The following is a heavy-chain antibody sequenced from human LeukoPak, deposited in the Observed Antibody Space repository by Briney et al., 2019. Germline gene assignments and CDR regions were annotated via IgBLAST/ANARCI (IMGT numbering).Heavy chain of an antibody. CDR2: IHSGGET. D-gene: IGHD3-22*01. V-gene: IGHV3-53*01. Sequence: GGSLRLSCAASGFSVSNNYMSWVRQAPGKGLEWVSVIHSGGETYYTDSVKGRFTISRDNSKNTLYLQMNSLRAEDTAVYYCGRAGVYSASSGYGPDRWGQGTLVTVSS. CDR3: GRAGVYSASSGYGPDR. CDR1: GFSVSNNY. J-gene: IGHJ5*02.